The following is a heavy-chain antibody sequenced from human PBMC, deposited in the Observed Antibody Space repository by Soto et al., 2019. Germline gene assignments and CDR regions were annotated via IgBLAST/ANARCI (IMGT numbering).Heavy chain of an antibody. Sequence: SETLSLTCAVSGGSISSSNWWSWVRQPPGKGLEWIGEIYHSGSTNYNPSLKSRVTISVDKSKNQFSLKLSSVTAADTAVYYCARDSTFGPTRGTFDYWGQGTLVTVSS. V-gene: IGHV4-4*02. D-gene: IGHD3-16*01. CDR1: GGSISSSNW. J-gene: IGHJ4*02. CDR2: IYHSGST. CDR3: ARDSTFGPTRGTFDY.